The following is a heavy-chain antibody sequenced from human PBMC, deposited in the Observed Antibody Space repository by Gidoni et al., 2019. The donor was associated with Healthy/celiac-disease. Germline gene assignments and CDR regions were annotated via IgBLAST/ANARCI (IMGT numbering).Heavy chain of an antibody. V-gene: IGHV1-2*02. CDR3: ARNYIVVVPAAMREYYYYYMDV. CDR1: GYTFTGYY. CDR2: INPNSGGT. J-gene: IGHJ6*03. Sequence: QVQLVQSGAEVKKPGASVKVSCKASGYTFTGYYMHWVRQAPGQGLEWMGWINPNSGGTNYAQKFQGRVTMTRDTSISTAYMELSRLRSDDTAVYYCARNYIVVVPAAMREYYYYYMDVWGKGTTVTVSS. D-gene: IGHD2-2*01.